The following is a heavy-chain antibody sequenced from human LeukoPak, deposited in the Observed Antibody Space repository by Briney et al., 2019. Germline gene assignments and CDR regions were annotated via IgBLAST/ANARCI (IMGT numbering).Heavy chain of an antibody. CDR3: ARGRDIVVVPAAIEGPEGSFDY. CDR1: GGSFSGYY. Sequence: SETLSLTCAVYGGSFSGYYWSWIRQPPGKGLEWIGEINHSGSTNYNPSLKSRVTISVDTSKNQFSLKLSSVTAADTAVYYCARGRDIVVVPAAIEGPEGSFDYWGQGTLVTVSS. J-gene: IGHJ4*02. V-gene: IGHV4-34*01. CDR2: INHSGST. D-gene: IGHD2-2*02.